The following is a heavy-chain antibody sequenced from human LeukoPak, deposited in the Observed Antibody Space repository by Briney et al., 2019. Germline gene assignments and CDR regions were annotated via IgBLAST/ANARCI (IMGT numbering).Heavy chain of an antibody. Sequence: SETLSLTCAVYGGSFSGYYWSWIRQPPGKGLEWIGEINHSGSTNYNPSLKSRVTLSVDTSKNQFSLKLSSVTAADTAVYYCAVWFGEGDYWGQGTLVTVSS. CDR2: INHSGST. CDR3: AVWFGEGDY. V-gene: IGHV4-34*01. J-gene: IGHJ4*02. CDR1: GGSFSGYY. D-gene: IGHD3-10*01.